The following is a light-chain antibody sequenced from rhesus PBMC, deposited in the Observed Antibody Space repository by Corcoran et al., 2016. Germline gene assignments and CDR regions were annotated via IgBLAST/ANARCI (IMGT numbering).Light chain of an antibody. CDR1: QSVGST. Sequence: ETLMMQSPATLSLSPGERATLSCRASQSVGSTLAWYQQKPGQAPRLLFYYASRRATGIPDRCSGSGCGTEFNLTISSLDPDDVGVYYCQKYNDWPYSFGQGTKVEIK. V-gene: IGKV3-35*02. J-gene: IGKJ2*01. CDR2: YAS. CDR3: QKYNDWPYS.